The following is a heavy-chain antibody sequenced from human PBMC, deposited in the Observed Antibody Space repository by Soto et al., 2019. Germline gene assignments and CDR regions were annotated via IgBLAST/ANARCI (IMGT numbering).Heavy chain of an antibody. J-gene: IGHJ6*02. CDR3: ARDLSYDFWSGLRGTYYYYYYGMDV. D-gene: IGHD3-3*01. Sequence: GGSLRLSCAASGFTFSSYSMNWVRQAPGKGLEWVSSISSSSSYIYYADSVKGRFTISRDNAKNSLYLQMNSLRAEDTAVYYCARDLSYDFWSGLRGTYYYYYYGMDVWGQGTTVTVSS. CDR1: GFTFSSYS. V-gene: IGHV3-21*01. CDR2: ISSSSSYI.